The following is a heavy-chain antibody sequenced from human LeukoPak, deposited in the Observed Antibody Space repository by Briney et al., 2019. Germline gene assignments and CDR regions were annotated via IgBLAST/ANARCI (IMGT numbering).Heavy chain of an antibody. CDR3: ARVISTSGWYVGY. CDR1: GFTVSSNY. V-gene: IGHV3-53*01. Sequence: GRSLRLSCAASGFTVSSNYMGWVRQAPGKGLEWVSVIYSGGSTYYADSVKGRFTISRDNSKNTLYLQMNSLRAEDTAVHYCARVISTSGWYVGYWGQGTLVTVSS. CDR2: IYSGGST. D-gene: IGHD6-19*01. J-gene: IGHJ4*02.